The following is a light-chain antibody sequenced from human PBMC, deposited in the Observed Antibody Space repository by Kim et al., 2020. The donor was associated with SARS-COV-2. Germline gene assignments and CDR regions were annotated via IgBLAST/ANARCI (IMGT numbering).Light chain of an antibody. V-gene: IGLV3-1*01. CDR3: QAWDSTTASVV. Sequence: SYELTQPPSVSVSPGQTASITCSGDKLGDRYACWYQQTPGQSPVLVIYQDSKRPSGIAERFSGSNSGNTATLTISGTQAMDEADYYCQAWDSTTASVVFGGGTKLTVL. CDR2: QDS. J-gene: IGLJ2*01. CDR1: KLGDRY.